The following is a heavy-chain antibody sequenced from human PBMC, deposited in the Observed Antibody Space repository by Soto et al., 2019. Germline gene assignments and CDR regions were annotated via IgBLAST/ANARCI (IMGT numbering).Heavy chain of an antibody. V-gene: IGHV1-69*01. Sequence: QVQLVQSGAEVKKPGSSVKVSCKASGGTFSSYAISWVRQAPGQGLEWMGGIIPMFGTANYAQKFQGRVTITADESTSTAYMELSSLKSEDTAVYYCVVGASLPVTNYFDYWGQGTLVTVSS. J-gene: IGHJ4*02. D-gene: IGHD1-26*01. CDR3: VVGASLPVTNYFDY. CDR2: IIPMFGTA. CDR1: GGTFSSYA.